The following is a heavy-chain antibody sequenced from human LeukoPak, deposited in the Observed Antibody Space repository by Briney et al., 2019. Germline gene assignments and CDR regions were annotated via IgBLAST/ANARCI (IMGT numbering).Heavy chain of an antibody. CDR3: AKDPYRASSGLVDY. Sequence: GGSLRLSCATFGFTFSNYAVSWVRQAPGKGLEWVSSISGSGGTTYYADSVKGRFTISRDNSKNTLYLQMNSLRAEDTAVYYCAKDPYRASSGLVDYWGQGTLVTVSS. D-gene: IGHD5-12*01. V-gene: IGHV3-23*01. J-gene: IGHJ4*02. CDR1: GFTFSNYA. CDR2: ISGSGGTT.